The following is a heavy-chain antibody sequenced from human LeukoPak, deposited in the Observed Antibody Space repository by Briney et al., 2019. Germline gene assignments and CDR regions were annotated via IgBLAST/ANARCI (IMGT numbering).Heavy chain of an antibody. CDR2: IYLRDGST. V-gene: IGHV1-46*01. Sequence: ASVKVSCKASGYTFTGNYIHWVRQAPGQGLEWMGMIYLRDGSTSYAQKFQGRVTVTRDTSTSTVHMELSGLRSEDTAVYYCARDQEGFDYWGQGTLVTVSS. CDR3: ARDQEGFDY. J-gene: IGHJ4*02. CDR1: GYTFTGNY.